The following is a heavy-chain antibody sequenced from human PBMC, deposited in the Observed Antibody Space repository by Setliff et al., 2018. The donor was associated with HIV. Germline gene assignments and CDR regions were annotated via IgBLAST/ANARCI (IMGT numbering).Heavy chain of an antibody. D-gene: IGHD3-22*01. J-gene: IGHJ5*02. Sequence: ASVKVSCKASGGTFSSYGITWVRQAPGQGLEWMGWMNPESGNTGYAQKFQGGVTMTRNTSISTAYMELSSLRSEDTAVYYCARGAWDSSGYYYWFDPWGQGTLVTVSS. CDR2: MNPESGNT. V-gene: IGHV1-8*01. CDR1: GGTFSSYG. CDR3: ARGAWDSSGYYYWFDP.